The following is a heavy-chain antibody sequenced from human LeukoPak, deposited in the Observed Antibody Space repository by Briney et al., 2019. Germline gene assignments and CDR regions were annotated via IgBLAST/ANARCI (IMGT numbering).Heavy chain of an antibody. CDR2: INHSGST. Sequence: SETLSLTCAVYGGSFSGYYWSWIRQPPGKGLEWIGEINHSGSTNYNPSLKSRVTISVDTSKNQFSLKLSSVTAADTAVYYCAREDRGVVVISTLDAFDIWGQGTMVTVSS. V-gene: IGHV4-34*01. CDR1: GGSFSGYY. CDR3: AREDRGVVVISTLDAFDI. J-gene: IGHJ3*02. D-gene: IGHD3-22*01.